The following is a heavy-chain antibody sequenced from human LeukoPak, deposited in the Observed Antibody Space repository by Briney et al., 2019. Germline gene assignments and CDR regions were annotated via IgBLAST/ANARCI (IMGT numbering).Heavy chain of an antibody. CDR1: GGSFGGYY. CDR2: INHSGST. V-gene: IGHV4-34*01. J-gene: IGHJ6*03. D-gene: IGHD1-1*01. Sequence: SETLSLTCAVYGGSFGGYYWSWIRQPPGKGLEWIGEINHSGSTNYNPSLKSRVTISVDTSKNQFSLKLSSVTAADTAVYYCARVGYRYYMDVWGKGTTVTVSS. CDR3: ARVGYRYYMDV.